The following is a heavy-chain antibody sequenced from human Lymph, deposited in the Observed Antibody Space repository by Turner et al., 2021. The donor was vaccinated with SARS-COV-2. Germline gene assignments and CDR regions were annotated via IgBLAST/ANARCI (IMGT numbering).Heavy chain of an antibody. Sequence: EVLLVETGGGLIQPGGSPSLSCAASGIMVSRNYMNWVRQATGKGMEWVSVIYSGGTTYYADSVKGRFTITRDNSKNTLYLQMNSLRVEDTAVYYCARDLGTYGMDVWGQGTTVTVSS. CDR1: GIMVSRNY. CDR3: ARDLGTYGMDV. D-gene: IGHD6-13*01. CDR2: IYSGGTT. J-gene: IGHJ6*02. V-gene: IGHV3-53*02.